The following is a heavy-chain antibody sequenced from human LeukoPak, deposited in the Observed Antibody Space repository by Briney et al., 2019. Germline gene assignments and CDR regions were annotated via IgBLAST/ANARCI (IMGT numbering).Heavy chain of an antibody. D-gene: IGHD2-2*02. CDR1: GYTFTGYY. V-gene: IGHV1-2*02. CDR3: ARALPAAISYYYYYMDV. J-gene: IGHJ6*03. Sequence: ASVKVSCKASGYTFTGYYMHWVRQAPGQGGEGRGGINPNSGGTNYAQKFQGRVTMTRDTSISTAYMELSRLRSDDTAVSYCARALPAAISYYYYYMDVWGKGTTVTVSS. CDR2: INPNSGGT.